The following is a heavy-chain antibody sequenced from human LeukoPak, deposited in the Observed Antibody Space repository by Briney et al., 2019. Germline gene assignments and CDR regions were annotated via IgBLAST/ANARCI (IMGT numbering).Heavy chain of an antibody. D-gene: IGHD3-10*01. CDR2: IYYSGST. CDR1: GGSISGSSYY. J-gene: IGHJ4*02. CDR3: ARHYGP. Sequence: SETLSLTCTVSGGSISGSSYYWGWIRQPPGKGLEWIGSIYYSGSTYYNPSLKRRLPISVDTSKNQFSLKLTPVTATDKAVYYCARHYGPWGQGTLVTASS. V-gene: IGHV4-39*01.